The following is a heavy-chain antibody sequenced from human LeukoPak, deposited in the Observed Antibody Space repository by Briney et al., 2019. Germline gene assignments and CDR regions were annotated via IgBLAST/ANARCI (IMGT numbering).Heavy chain of an antibody. CDR1: GGTFSSYA. CDR3: ARGVGDFWSGYYFFDY. J-gene: IGHJ4*02. V-gene: IGHV1-69*13. CDR2: IIPIFGTA. D-gene: IGHD3-3*01. Sequence: ASVKVSCKASGGTFSSYAISWVRQAPGQGLEWMGGIIPIFGTANYAQKFQGRVTITADESTSTAYMELSSLRSEDTAVYYCARGVGDFWSGYYFFDYWGQGTLVTVSS.